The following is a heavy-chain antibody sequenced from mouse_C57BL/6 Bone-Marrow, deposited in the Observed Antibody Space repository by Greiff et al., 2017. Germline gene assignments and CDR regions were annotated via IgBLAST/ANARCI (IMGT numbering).Heavy chain of an antibody. CDR2: IYPGSGST. J-gene: IGHJ4*01. D-gene: IGHD4-1*01. CDR1: GYTFTSYW. CDR3: ARMGDWDQKDYAMDY. V-gene: IGHV1-55*01. Sequence: VQLQQSGAELVKPGASVKMSCKASGYTFTSYWITWVKQRPGQGLEWIGDIYPGSGSTNYNEKFKSKATLTVDTSSSTAYMQLSSLTSEDSAVYYCARMGDWDQKDYAMDYWGQGPSVTVSS.